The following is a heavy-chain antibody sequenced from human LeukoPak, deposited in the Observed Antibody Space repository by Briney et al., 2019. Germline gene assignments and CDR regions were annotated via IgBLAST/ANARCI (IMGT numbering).Heavy chain of an antibody. Sequence: PSETLSLTCTVSGGSISSSSYYWGWIRQPPGKGLEWIGSIYYSGSTYYNPSLKSRVTISVDTSKNQFSLKLSSVTAADTAVYYCAREYAGDYSNYEPQPPQLWFDPWGQGTLDTVSS. CDR1: GGSISSSSYY. D-gene: IGHD4-11*01. J-gene: IGHJ5*02. CDR3: AREYAGDYSNYEPQPPQLWFDP. V-gene: IGHV4-39*02. CDR2: IYYSGST.